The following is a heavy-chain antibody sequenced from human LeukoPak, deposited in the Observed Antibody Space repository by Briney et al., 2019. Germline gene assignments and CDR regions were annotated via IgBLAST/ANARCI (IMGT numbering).Heavy chain of an antibody. J-gene: IGHJ4*02. CDR3: ARDPGIPAAGTVGYFDY. Sequence: GGSLRLSCAASGFTFSNYWMSWVRQAPGKGLEWVASIEKGGSEKDYVDSVKGRFTISRDNAKNSLYLQMNSLRAEDTAVYYCARDPGIPAAGTVGYFDYWGQGTLVTVSS. CDR1: GFTFSNYW. V-gene: IGHV3-7*01. D-gene: IGHD6-13*01. CDR2: IEKGGSEK.